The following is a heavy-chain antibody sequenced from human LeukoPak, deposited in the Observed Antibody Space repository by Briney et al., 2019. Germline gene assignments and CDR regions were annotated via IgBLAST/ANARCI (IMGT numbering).Heavy chain of an antibody. V-gene: IGHV4-59*06. D-gene: IGHD2-15*01. Sequence: SETLSLTCTVSGGSISSYYWSWIRQHPGKGLEWIGYISYSGTTYYNPSLKSRVTISVDTSKNQFSLKLSSVTAADTAVYYCATLGYCSGGSCYSDYWGQGTLVTVSS. CDR1: GGSISSYY. CDR2: ISYSGTT. J-gene: IGHJ4*02. CDR3: ATLGYCSGGSCYSDY.